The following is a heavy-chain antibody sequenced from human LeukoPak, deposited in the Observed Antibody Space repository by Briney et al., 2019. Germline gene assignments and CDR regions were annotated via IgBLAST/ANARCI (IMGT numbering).Heavy chain of an antibody. V-gene: IGHV3-48*01. D-gene: IGHD3-10*01. Sequence: GGSLRLSRAASGFTFRAYSMNWVRQAPGKGLEWVSYISSSSNTIYYADSVKGRFTISRDNAKNSLYLQMNSLRGEDTAVYYCARGFIGAGSSPNRHFDYWGQGALVTVSS. CDR3: ARGFIGAGSSPNRHFDY. J-gene: IGHJ4*02. CDR2: ISSSSNTI. CDR1: GFTFRAYS.